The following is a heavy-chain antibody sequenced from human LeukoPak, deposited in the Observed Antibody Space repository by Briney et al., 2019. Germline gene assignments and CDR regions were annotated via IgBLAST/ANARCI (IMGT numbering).Heavy chain of an antibody. Sequence: SETLSLTCTVSGGSSSSSSYYWGWIRQPPGKGLEWIGSIYYSGSTYYNPSLKSRVTISVDTSKNQFSLELSSVTAADTAVYYCAKQHIVVVPAAISWFDPWGQGTLVTVSS. CDR3: AKQHIVVVPAAISWFDP. J-gene: IGHJ5*02. CDR2: IYYSGST. D-gene: IGHD2-2*02. CDR1: GGSSSSSSYY. V-gene: IGHV4-39*01.